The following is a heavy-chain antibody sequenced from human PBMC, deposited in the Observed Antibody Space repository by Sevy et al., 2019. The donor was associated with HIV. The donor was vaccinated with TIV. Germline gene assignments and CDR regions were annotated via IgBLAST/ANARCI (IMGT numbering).Heavy chain of an antibody. CDR2: FDPEDGET. V-gene: IGHV1-24*01. CDR3: VTDGPYDFWSGSRPFDI. J-gene: IGHJ3*02. CDR1: GYTLTELS. Sequence: ASVKVSCKVSGYTLTELSMHWVRQAPGKGLEWMGGFDPEDGETIYAQKFQGRVTMTEDTSTDTAYMELSSLRSEDTAVYYCVTDGPYDFWSGSRPFDIWGQGTMVTVSS. D-gene: IGHD3-3*01.